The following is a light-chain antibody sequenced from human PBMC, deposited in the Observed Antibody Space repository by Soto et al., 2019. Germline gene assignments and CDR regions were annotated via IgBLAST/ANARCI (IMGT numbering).Light chain of an antibody. J-gene: IGKJ4*01. V-gene: IGKV2-28*01. Sequence: DIVLTQSPLSLPVTPGAPASISCRSSQSLLHTKCYNYLDWYMQKPGQSQQLLIYLASNRASGVPDRVSGSGSGTDFTVKISRVEAEDVGVYYCMRAGQTSHSFGGGNKVELK. CDR2: LAS. CDR3: MRAGQTSHS. CDR1: QSLLHTKCYNY.